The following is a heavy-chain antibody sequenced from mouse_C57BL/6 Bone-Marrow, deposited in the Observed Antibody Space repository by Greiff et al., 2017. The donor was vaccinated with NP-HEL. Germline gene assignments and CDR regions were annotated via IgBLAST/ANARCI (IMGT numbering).Heavy chain of an antibody. CDR2: IDPANGNT. J-gene: IGHJ3*01. CDR1: GFTFKNTY. Sequence: VQLQQSVAELVRPGASVKLSCTASGFTFKNTYMHWVKQRPEQGLEWIGRIDPANGNTKYAPKFQGKATITADTSSNTAYLQLSSLTSGATDDYYCDRNGVAYWGQGTLVTVSA. V-gene: IGHV14-3*01. CDR3: DRNGVAY.